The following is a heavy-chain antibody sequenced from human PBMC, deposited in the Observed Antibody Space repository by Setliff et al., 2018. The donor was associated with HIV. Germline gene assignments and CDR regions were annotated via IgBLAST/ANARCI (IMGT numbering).Heavy chain of an antibody. V-gene: IGHV4-59*01. Sequence: SETLSLTCTVSGGSIINNFWSWIRLPPGKGLEWIGYIYSSGSADYNRSLKSRVTISVDTSKSQVSLQLSSVTAADTAVYYCARSPGVDTNMAFDYWGLGTLVTV. J-gene: IGHJ4*02. CDR2: IYSSGSA. CDR1: GGSIINNF. D-gene: IGHD5-18*01. CDR3: ARSPGVDTNMAFDY.